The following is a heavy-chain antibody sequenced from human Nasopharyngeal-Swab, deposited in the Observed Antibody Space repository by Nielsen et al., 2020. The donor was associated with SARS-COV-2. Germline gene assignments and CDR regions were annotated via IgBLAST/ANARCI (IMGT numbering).Heavy chain of an antibody. Sequence: ASVKVSCKASGYTFTSYGISWVRQAPGQGLEWMGWISAYNGNTNYAQKLQSRVTMTTDTSTSTAYMELRSLRSDDTAVYYCARDPPPYGDYRGALGGAFDIWGQGTMVTVSS. J-gene: IGHJ3*02. D-gene: IGHD4-17*01. CDR3: ARDPPPYGDYRGALGGAFDI. V-gene: IGHV1-18*01. CDR1: GYTFTSYG. CDR2: ISAYNGNT.